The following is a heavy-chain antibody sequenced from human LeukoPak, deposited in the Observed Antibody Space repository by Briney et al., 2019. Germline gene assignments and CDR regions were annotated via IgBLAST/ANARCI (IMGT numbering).Heavy chain of an antibody. D-gene: IGHD6-13*01. Sequence: SETLSLTCTVSGGSISSSSYYWGWIRQPPGKGLEWIGSIYYSGSTYYNPSLKSRVTISVDTSKNQFSLNLSSVTAADTAVYYCARGQPDLVSSSWSFDYWGQGTLVTVSS. CDR3: ARGQPDLVSSSWSFDY. CDR1: GGSISSSSYY. CDR2: IYYSGST. V-gene: IGHV4-39*07. J-gene: IGHJ4*02.